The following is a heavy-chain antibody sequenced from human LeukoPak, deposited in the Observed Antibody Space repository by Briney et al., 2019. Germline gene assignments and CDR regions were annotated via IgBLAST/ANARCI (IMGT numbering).Heavy chain of an antibody. V-gene: IGHV4-59*12. J-gene: IGHJ4*02. CDR3: ARKENVYYYFDY. Sequence: SETLSLTCTVSGVSISSYHWSWNRQPPGKGLEWIGYIYHSGTTYYNPSLQSRVTMSVDTSKNQFSLKLSSVTAVDTAVYYCARKENVYYYFDYWGQGTLVTVSS. CDR1: GVSISSYH. CDR2: IYHSGTT. D-gene: IGHD3-10*01.